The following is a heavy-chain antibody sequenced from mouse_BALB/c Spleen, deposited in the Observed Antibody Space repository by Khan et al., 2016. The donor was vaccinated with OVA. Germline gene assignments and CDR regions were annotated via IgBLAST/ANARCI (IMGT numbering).Heavy chain of an antibody. J-gene: IGHJ1*01. Sequence: EVELVESGGGLVRPGGSLKLSCAASGFSFTSYTMSWVRQTPEQRLEWVATISSGSTYTYYPDSVKGRFTISRDNAKNPLYLQMSSLKSEDTAMDYCTRDGNYAHWYFDVWGAGTTVTVSA. CDR2: ISSGSTYT. CDR1: GFSFTSYT. D-gene: IGHD2-1*01. V-gene: IGHV5-6-4*01. CDR3: TRDGNYAHWYFDV.